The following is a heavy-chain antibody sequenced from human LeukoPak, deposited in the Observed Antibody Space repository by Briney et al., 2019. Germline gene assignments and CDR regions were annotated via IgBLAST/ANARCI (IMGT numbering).Heavy chain of an antibody. D-gene: IGHD6-13*01. CDR3: ARVLAIAAAGPPAY. J-gene: IGHJ4*02. CDR1: GFTFSSYG. Sequence: PWGSLRLSCTASGFTFSSYGMHWVRQAPGKGLEWVAVIWYDGSNKYYADSVKGRFTISRDNSKNTLYLQMNSLRAEDTAVYSCARVLAIAAAGPPAYWGQGTLVTVSS. CDR2: IWYDGSNK. V-gene: IGHV3-33*01.